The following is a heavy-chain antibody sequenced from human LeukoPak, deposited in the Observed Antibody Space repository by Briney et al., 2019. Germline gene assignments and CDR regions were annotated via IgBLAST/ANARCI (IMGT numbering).Heavy chain of an antibody. CDR3: ASFDSSGWHYFDY. V-gene: IGHV3-48*04. J-gene: IGHJ4*02. CDR1: GFTFSSYS. CDR2: ISSSGSAI. Sequence: LAGGSLRLSCAASGFTFSSYSMSWVRQAPGKGLEWVSYISSSGSAIYYADSVKGRFTISRDNAKNSLYLQMNTLRAEDTAVYYCASFDSSGWHYFDYWGQGTLVTVSA. D-gene: IGHD6-19*01.